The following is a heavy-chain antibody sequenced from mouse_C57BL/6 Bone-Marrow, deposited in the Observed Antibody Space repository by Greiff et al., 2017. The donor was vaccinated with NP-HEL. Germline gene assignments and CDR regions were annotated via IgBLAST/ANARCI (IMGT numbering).Heavy chain of an antibody. Sequence: EVKLMESGGGLVKPGGSLKLSCAASGFTFSSYAMSWVRQTPEKRLEWVATISDGGSYTYYPDNVKGRFTISRDNAKNNLYLQMSHLKSEDTAMYYCARDGGLRRSYWYFDVWGTGTTVTVSS. CDR1: GFTFSSYA. D-gene: IGHD2-2*01. J-gene: IGHJ1*03. CDR3: ARDGGLRRSYWYFDV. V-gene: IGHV5-4*01. CDR2: ISDGGSYT.